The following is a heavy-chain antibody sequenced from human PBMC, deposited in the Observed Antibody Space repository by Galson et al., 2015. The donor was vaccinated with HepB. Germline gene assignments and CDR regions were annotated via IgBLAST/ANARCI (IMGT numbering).Heavy chain of an antibody. CDR1: GLTFSNYA. D-gene: IGHD1-20*01. CDR3: AKDFCRADNCNPFDY. Sequence: SLRLSCAASGLTFSNYAMSWVRQAPGKGLEWVSGIYPSGGTTYYADSVKGRFTISRDDSKNTLYLQMNSLRAEDTAVYFCAKDFCRADNCNPFDYWGQGTLVTVSS. CDR2: IYPSGGTT. J-gene: IGHJ4*02. V-gene: IGHV3-23*01.